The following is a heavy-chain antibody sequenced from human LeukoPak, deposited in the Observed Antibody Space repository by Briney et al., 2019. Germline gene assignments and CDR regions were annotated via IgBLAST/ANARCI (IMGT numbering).Heavy chain of an antibody. D-gene: IGHD3-10*01. CDR3: AKGGAYGSGSSPDY. J-gene: IGHJ4*02. Sequence: GGSLRLSCAASGFTFSSYAMHWVRQAPGKGLEWVAFIRYDGSNKYYADSVKGRFTISRDNSKNTLYLQMNSLRAEDTAVYYCAKGGAYGSGSSPDYWGQGTLVTVSS. V-gene: IGHV3-30*02. CDR2: IRYDGSNK. CDR1: GFTFSSYA.